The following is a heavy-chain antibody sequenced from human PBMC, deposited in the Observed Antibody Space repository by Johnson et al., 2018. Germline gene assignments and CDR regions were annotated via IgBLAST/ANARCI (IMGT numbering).Heavy chain of an antibody. Sequence: QVQLVQSGGGVVQPGRSLRLSCAASGFTFSIYSMHWVRQAPGKGLEWVAGISDDGIYKYYADSVKGRFTISRDNSNDTLSLQMVSLRAEDTAVYYCAKDRPGNWHGHFQYWGQGTLVTVSS. V-gene: IGHV3-30-3*01. D-gene: IGHD5-24*01. CDR1: GFTFSIYS. J-gene: IGHJ1*01. CDR3: AKDRPGNWHGHFQY. CDR2: ISDDGIYK.